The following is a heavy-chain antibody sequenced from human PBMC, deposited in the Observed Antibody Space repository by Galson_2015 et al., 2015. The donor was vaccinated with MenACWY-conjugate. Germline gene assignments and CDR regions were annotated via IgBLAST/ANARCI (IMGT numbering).Heavy chain of an antibody. D-gene: IGHD5-12*01. V-gene: IGHV3-11*06. Sequence: SLRLSCASSGFTFSDYYMSWIRQAPGKGLEWVAYISSGHIYSNHADSVKGRFTISRDNAKNTLFLQMNSLRAEDTAVYFCARTPRSYSGYPIEKWGQATLVTGTS. CDR2: ISSGHIYS. CDR1: GFTFSDYY. CDR3: ARTPRSYSGYPIEK. J-gene: IGHJ4*02.